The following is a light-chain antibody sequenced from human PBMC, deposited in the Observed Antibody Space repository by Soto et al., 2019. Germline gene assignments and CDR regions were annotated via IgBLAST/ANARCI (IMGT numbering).Light chain of an antibody. CDR1: HNDIGTYDY. CDR3: SSFTSNRIYV. CDR2: GVT. J-gene: IGLJ1*01. V-gene: IGLV2-14*03. Sequence: SALTQPASVSGSPGQSITISCTGNHNDIGTYDYVSWYQQHPGRAPRLIIHGVTTRPSGISGRFSASKSGLTASLTISGLQNEDEADYYCSSFTSNRIYVFGPGTKVTVL.